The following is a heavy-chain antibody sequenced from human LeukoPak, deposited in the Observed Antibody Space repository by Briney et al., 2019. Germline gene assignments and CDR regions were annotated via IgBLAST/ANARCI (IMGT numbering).Heavy chain of an antibody. Sequence: GGSLRLSCAASGFTFSSYGMHWVRQAPGKGLEWVAVIWYDGSNKYYADSVKGRFTISRDNSKNTLYLQMNSLRAEDTAVYYCAKAGDGYSCAEWDYRGQGTLVTVSS. J-gene: IGHJ4*02. V-gene: IGHV3-33*06. CDR2: IWYDGSNK. CDR3: AKAGDGYSCAEWDY. CDR1: GFTFSSYG. D-gene: IGHD5-18*01.